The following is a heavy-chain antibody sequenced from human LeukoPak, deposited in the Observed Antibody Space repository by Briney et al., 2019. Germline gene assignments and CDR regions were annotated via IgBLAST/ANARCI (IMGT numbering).Heavy chain of an antibody. V-gene: IGHV1-18*01. CDR3: ARDLSIAAAGSGLADY. CDR1: GYTFTSYA. CDR2: ISAYNGNT. D-gene: IGHD6-13*01. Sequence: ASVKVSCKAPGYTFTSYAISWVRQAPGQGLEWMGWISAYNGNTNYAQKLQGRVTMTTDTSTSTAYMELRSLGSDDTAVYYCARDLSIAAAGSGLADYWGQGTLVTVSS. J-gene: IGHJ4*02.